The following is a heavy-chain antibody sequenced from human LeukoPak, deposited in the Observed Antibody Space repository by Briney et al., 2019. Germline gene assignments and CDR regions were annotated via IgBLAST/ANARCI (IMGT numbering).Heavy chain of an antibody. J-gene: IGHJ4*02. CDR2: IYYSGST. Sequence: PSETLSLTCTVSGGSISSSSYYWGWIRQPPGKGLEWIGSIYYSGSTYYNPSLKSRVTISVDTSKNQFSLKLSSVTAADTAVYYCARDSYDSSGLFDYWGQGTLVTVSS. V-gene: IGHV4-39*07. CDR3: ARDSYDSSGLFDY. D-gene: IGHD3-22*01. CDR1: GGSISSSSYY.